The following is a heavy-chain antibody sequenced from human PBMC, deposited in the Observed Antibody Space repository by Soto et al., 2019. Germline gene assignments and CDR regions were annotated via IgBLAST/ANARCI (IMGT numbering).Heavy chain of an antibody. Sequence: QPGGSLRLSCAASGFTLSTYAMSWVRQAPGKGPEWVSGISGSGGSTYYADSVKGRFTISRDNSKNTLYLHMNSLRAEDMAVYYCAKDLGGFRASGSYFDYWGQGALVTVSS. CDR1: GFTLSTYA. J-gene: IGHJ4*02. V-gene: IGHV3-23*01. CDR3: AKDLGGFRASGSYFDY. CDR2: ISGSGGST. D-gene: IGHD3-10*01.